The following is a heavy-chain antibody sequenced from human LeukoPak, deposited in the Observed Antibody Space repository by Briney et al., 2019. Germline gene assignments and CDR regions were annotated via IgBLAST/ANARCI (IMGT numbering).Heavy chain of an antibody. CDR3: ARASSGWGQGFDY. J-gene: IGHJ4*02. Sequence: GASVKVSGKASGYTFTSFDINWVRQATGQGLEWMGWMNPNSGNTGYAQKFQGRVTMTRNTSISTAYMELSSLRSEETAVYYCARASSGWGQGFDYWGQGTLVTVSS. CDR1: GYTFTSFD. CDR2: MNPNSGNT. V-gene: IGHV1-8*01. D-gene: IGHD6-25*01.